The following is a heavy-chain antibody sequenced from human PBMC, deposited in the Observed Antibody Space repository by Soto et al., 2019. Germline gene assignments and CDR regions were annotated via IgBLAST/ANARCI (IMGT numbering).Heavy chain of an antibody. V-gene: IGHV4-59*08. D-gene: IGHD1-26*01. CDR2: IYYSGST. CDR3: ALFSGSYYYVDY. CDR1: GGSISSYY. Sequence: SETLSLTCTVSGGSISSYYWSWIRQPPGKGLEWIGYIYYSGSTNYNPSLKSRVTISVDTSKNQFSLKLSSVTAADTAVYYCALFSGSYYYVDYWGQGTLVTVSS. J-gene: IGHJ4*02.